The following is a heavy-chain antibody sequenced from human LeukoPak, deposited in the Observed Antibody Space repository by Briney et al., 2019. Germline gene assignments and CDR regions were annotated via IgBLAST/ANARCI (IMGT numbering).Heavy chain of an antibody. D-gene: IGHD1-14*01. CDR1: GFTFSSYS. J-gene: IGHJ4*02. V-gene: IGHV3-21*01. CDR2: ISSSGSYI. CDR3: ARGYHGGY. Sequence: GGSLRLSCVASGFTFSSYSMNWVRQAPGKGLEWVSSISSSGSYIYYADSVKGRFTISRDNAKNSLYLQMNSLRAEDTAVYYCARGYHGGYWGQGTLVTVS.